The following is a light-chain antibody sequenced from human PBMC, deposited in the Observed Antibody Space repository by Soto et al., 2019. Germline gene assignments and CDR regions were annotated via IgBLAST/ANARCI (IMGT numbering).Light chain of an antibody. V-gene: IGKV1-9*01. CDR3: QQLNSYPLT. CDR1: QGIRNY. Sequence: DIQLTQSPSFLSASVGDRVTITCRASQGIRNYLTWYQQKPGKAPKLLIYAASTLESGVPSRFSGSGSGKEFPLTISSLQPEDFGSYYCQQLNSYPLTFGGGTKVEIK. CDR2: AAS. J-gene: IGKJ4*01.